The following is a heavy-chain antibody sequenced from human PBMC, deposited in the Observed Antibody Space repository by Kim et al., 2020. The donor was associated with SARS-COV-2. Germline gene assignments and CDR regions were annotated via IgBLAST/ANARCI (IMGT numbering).Heavy chain of an antibody. CDR2: VSGSADTT. Sequence: GGSLRLSCAASGFTFRNYAMSWVRQAPGKGLEWVSTVSGSADTTYYADSVKGRFTISRDNSKNTLYLQLNSLRAEDTAVYYCASDGFCCGGTCGSSDYGG. V-gene: IGHV3-23*01. J-gene: IGHJ4*03. D-gene: IGHD2-15*01. CDR1: GFTFRNYA. CDR3: ASDGFCCGGTCGSSDY.